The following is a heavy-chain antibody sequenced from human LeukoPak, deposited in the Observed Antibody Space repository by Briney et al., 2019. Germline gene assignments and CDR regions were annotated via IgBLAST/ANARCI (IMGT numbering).Heavy chain of an antibody. V-gene: IGHV3-21*01. CDR3: ARVNSWSSSWYRYFDY. J-gene: IGHJ4*02. CDR1: GFTFSSYS. CDR2: ISSSSSYI. Sequence: GGSLRLSCAASGFTFSSYSMNWVRQAPGKGLEWVSSISSSSSYIYYADSVKGRFTISRDNAKSSLYLQMDSLRAEDTAVYYCARVNSWSSSWYRYFDYWGQGTLVTVSS. D-gene: IGHD6-13*01.